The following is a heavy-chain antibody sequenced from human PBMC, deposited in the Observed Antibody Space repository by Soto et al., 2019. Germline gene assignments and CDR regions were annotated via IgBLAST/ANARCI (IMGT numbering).Heavy chain of an antibody. CDR2: IGYDGSDK. J-gene: IGHJ5*01. Sequence: QVQLVESGGGVVQPGRSLRLSCAASGFTFGSDGMHWVRQAPGKGLEWVSLIGYDGSDKYYTDSVKGRFTISRDNSKHMKYLQMNSQKPEGKAISCGSNEDNTFFDSWGQGTLVTVSS. V-gene: IGHV3-30*18. D-gene: IGHD1-1*01. CDR1: GFTFGSDG. CDR3: SNEDNTFFDS.